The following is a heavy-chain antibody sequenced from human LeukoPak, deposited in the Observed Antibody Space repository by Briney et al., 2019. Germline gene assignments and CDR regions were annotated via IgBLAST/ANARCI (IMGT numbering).Heavy chain of an antibody. V-gene: IGHV1-69*10. CDR3: ARGYSSGWSNMNFDY. CDR2: IIPILGIA. Sequence: GASVKVSCKASGGTXXSYXIXWVRQAPXXXXXXXXXIIPILGIANYAQKFQGRVTITADKSTSTAYMELSSLRSEDTAVYYCARGYSSGWSNMNFDYWGQGTLVTVSS. J-gene: IGHJ4*02. D-gene: IGHD6-19*01. CDR1: GGTXXSYX.